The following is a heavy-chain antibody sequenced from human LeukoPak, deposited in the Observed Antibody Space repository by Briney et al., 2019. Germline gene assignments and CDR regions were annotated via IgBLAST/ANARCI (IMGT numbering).Heavy chain of an antibody. Sequence: GGSLRLSCAASGFTFSSYGMHWVRQAPGKGLEWVAFIRYDGSNKYYADSVKGRFTISGDNSKNTLYLQMNSLRAEDTAVYYCAKTPGHYYGMDVWGQGTTVTVSS. V-gene: IGHV3-30*02. CDR3: AKTPGHYYGMDV. J-gene: IGHJ6*02. CDR2: IRYDGSNK. CDR1: GFTFSSYG.